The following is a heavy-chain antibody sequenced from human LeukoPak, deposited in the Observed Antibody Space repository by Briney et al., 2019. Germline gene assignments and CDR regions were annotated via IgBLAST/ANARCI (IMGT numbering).Heavy chain of an antibody. CDR1: GGTFSSYT. J-gene: IGHJ4*02. CDR2: IIPILGIA. Sequence: GASVKVSCKASGGTFSSYTISWVRQAPGQGLEWMGRIIPILGIANYAQKFQGRVTITADKSTSTAYIELSSLRSEDTAVYYCARGAEDSSGWYYFDYWGQGTLVTVSS. V-gene: IGHV1-69*02. CDR3: ARGAEDSSGWYYFDY. D-gene: IGHD6-19*01.